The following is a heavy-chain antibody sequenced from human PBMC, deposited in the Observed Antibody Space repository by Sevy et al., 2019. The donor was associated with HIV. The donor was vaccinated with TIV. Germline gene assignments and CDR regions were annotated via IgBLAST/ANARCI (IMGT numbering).Heavy chain of an antibody. CDR1: GLTFSNYW. CDR3: ATGAGL. Sequence: GGSLRLSCVVSGLTFSNYWMTWVRQAPGKGLEWVVNIKEDRSEKYYLFSVKDRFTISRDNAKNSLFLQMNSLRVDDTGVYYCATGAGLWGQGTLVTVSS. V-gene: IGHV3-7*01. D-gene: IGHD6-19*01. CDR2: IKEDRSEK. J-gene: IGHJ4*02.